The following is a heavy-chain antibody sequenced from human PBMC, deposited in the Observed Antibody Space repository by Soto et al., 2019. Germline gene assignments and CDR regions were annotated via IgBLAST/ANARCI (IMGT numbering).Heavy chain of an antibody. J-gene: IGHJ4*02. V-gene: IGHV3-23*01. D-gene: IGHD3-10*01. CDR1: GFTFSSYA. CDR2: ISGSGGST. Sequence: EVQLLESGGGLVQPGGSLRLSCAASGFTFSSYAMSWVRQAPGKGLEWVSAISGSGGSTYYADSVKGRFTISRDNSKNTLYLQMNILRAEDTAVYYCAKDRERWFGNGDYWGQGTLVTVSS. CDR3: AKDRERWFGNGDY.